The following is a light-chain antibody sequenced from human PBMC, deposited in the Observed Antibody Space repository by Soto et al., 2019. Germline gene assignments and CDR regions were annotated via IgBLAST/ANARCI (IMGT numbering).Light chain of an antibody. J-gene: IGLJ1*01. CDR3: GTWDSSLSVHV. CDR1: SSNIGNNY. Sequence: QPVLTQPPSVSAAPGQKVTISCSGSSSNIGNNYVSWYQQVPGTAPKLLIYDNNKRPSGNPDRFSGSKSGTSATLGISGLQTGDEADYYCGTWDSSLSVHVFGTGTKVTVL. CDR2: DNN. V-gene: IGLV1-51*01.